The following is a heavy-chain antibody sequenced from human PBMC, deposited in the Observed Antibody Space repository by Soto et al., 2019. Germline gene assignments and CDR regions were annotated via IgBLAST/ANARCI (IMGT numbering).Heavy chain of an antibody. CDR1: GGTFSSYA. CDR3: ARDRPAGFSIVGATTFDY. CDR2: IIPIFGTA. Sequence: SVKVSCKASGGTFSSYAISWVRQAPGQGLEWMGGIIPIFGTANYAQKFQGRVTITADKSTSTAYMELSSLRSEDTAVYYCARDRPAGFSIVGATTFDYWGQGTLVTVSS. V-gene: IGHV1-69*06. D-gene: IGHD1-26*01. J-gene: IGHJ4*02.